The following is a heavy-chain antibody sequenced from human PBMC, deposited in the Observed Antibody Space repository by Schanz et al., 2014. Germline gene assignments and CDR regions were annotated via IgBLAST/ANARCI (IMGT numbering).Heavy chain of an antibody. CDR1: GDSMSSGGYY. D-gene: IGHD1-7*01. V-gene: IGHV4-31*03. CDR2: IYDSGNT. J-gene: IGHJ4*02. CDR3: ARGRGSDWNYGTLDY. Sequence: QVQLQESGPGLVKPSQTLSLTCNVSGDSMSSGGYYWNWIRQHPGKGLEWIGYIYDSGNTYYNPSLKSRVTMSIDTSENQFSLNLRSVTGADTAVYYCARGRGSDWNYGTLDYWGQGTLVAVSS.